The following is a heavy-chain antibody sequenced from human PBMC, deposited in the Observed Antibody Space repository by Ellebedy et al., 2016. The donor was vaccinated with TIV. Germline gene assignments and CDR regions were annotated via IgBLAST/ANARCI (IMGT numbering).Heavy chain of an antibody. J-gene: IGHJ6*02. CDR1: GYTLSELS. Sequence: ASVKVSXXVSGYTLSELSIHWVRQAPGKGFQWVGSFDPEEGETIYAQNFQGRVTMTEDTTTDTAYMELSSLRSDDTAVYYCATKEKPTVDHELYYRFGMDVWGQGTTVTVSS. CDR2: FDPEEGET. D-gene: IGHD1-26*01. CDR3: ATKEKPTVDHELYYRFGMDV. V-gene: IGHV1-24*01.